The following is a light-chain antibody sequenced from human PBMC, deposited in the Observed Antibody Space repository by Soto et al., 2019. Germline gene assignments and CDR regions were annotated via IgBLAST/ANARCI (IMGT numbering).Light chain of an antibody. J-gene: IGLJ1*01. V-gene: IGLV1-44*01. CDR2: NTN. CDR1: SSNIQNNI. CDR3: KSYAGSNTYV. Sequence: QSVLTQPPSASRTPGQRVTISCSGSSSNIQNNIVNWYQQLPGTAPKLLIYNTNQRPSGVPDRFSGSKSGTSASLAISGLQSEDEADYFCKSYAGSNTYVFGSGTKLTVL.